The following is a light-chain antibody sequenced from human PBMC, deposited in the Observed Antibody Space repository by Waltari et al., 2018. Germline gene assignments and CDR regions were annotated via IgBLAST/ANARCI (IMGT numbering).Light chain of an antibody. CDR3: SSYTTSTLVV. Sequence: QSALTQPASVSGSPGQSITISCTGTNNDVGGYNYVSWYQQHPGKAPKLMIYEVRNRPSGVSKRFSGSKSANTASLTISGLQAEDEADYYCSSYTTSTLVVFGGGTKLTVL. CDR1: NNDVGGYNY. V-gene: IGLV2-14*01. J-gene: IGLJ2*01. CDR2: EVR.